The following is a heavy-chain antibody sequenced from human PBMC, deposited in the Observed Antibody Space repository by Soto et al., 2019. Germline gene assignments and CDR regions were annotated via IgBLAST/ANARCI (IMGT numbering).Heavy chain of an antibody. CDR3: ARGGIRLKYFYGMDV. J-gene: IGHJ6*02. CDR2: INAGNGNT. D-gene: IGHD4-17*01. CDR1: GYTFTSYA. V-gene: IGHV1-3*01. Sequence: GASVKVSCKASGYTFTSYAMHWVRQAPGQRLEWMGWINAGNGNTKYSQKFQGRVTITRDTSASTAYMELSSLRSEDTAVYYCARGGIRLKYFYGMDVWGQGTTVTVSS.